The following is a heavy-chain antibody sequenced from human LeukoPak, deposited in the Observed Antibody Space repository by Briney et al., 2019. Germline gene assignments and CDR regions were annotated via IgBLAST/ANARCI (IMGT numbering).Heavy chain of an antibody. CDR2: MHYSGTT. CDR3: ATRTESSGWYTGYFDS. D-gene: IGHD6-19*01. Sequence: SETLSLTCTVSGGSIRSYYWNLVRQPPGKGLEVIGYMHYSGTTKYNPSLKSRVHISVDTSKNQFSLKLISVTAADTAVYFCATRTESSGWYTGYFDSWGQGALVTVSS. J-gene: IGHJ4*02. CDR1: GGSIRSYY. V-gene: IGHV4-59*12.